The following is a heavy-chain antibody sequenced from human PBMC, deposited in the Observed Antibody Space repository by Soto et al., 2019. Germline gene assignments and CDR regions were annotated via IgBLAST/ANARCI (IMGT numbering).Heavy chain of an antibody. CDR3: ARQRLYDYIWGTQDTFDI. J-gene: IGHJ3*02. V-gene: IGHV4-39*01. D-gene: IGHD3-16*01. CDR1: GDSISSSSYY. Sequence: QLQLQESGPGLVKPSETLSLTCTVSGDSISSSSYYWGWIRQPPGKGLEWIGSIYHSESTYYNPSLKSRVTISVDTSKNQFSLKLSSVTATDTAVYYCARQRLYDYIWGTQDTFDIWGQGTMVTLSS. CDR2: IYHSEST.